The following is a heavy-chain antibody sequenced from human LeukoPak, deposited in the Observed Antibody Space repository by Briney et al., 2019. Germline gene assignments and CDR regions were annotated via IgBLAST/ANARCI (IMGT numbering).Heavy chain of an antibody. J-gene: IGHJ6*02. CDR3: STSQGVVVIYYYGMDV. CDR1: GFTFGDYS. Sequence: GGSLGLSCTASGFTFGDYSLSWVRQAPGKGLEWVGRIKSKTDGGATDYAAPVKGRFTISRDDSKNTLYLQMNSLKTEDTAIYYCSTSQGVVVIYYYGMDVWGQGTTVTVSS. V-gene: IGHV3-15*01. CDR2: IKSKTDGGAT. D-gene: IGHD2-2*01.